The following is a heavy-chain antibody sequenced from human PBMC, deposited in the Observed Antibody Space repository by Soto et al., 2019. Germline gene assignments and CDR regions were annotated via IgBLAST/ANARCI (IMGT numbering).Heavy chain of an antibody. V-gene: IGHV4-59*08. CDR2: IYYSGST. CDR1: GGSISSYY. J-gene: IGHJ6*03. Sequence: SETLSLTCTVSGGSISSYYWSWIRQPPGKGLEWIGYIYYSGSTNYNPSLKSRVAISVDTSKNQFSLKLSFVTAADTAVYYCARLSTSHYYYYYMDVWGKGTTVTVSS. CDR3: ARLSTSHYYYYYMDV.